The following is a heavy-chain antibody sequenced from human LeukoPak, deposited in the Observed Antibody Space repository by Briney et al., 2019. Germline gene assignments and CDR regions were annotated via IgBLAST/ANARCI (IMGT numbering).Heavy chain of an antibody. Sequence: PGGSLRLSCAASGFTFSTYWMHWVRQAPGKGLVWVSLINTDGSDTIYADSVKGRFTISRDNAKNTLYLQMNSLRAEDTAVYYCAGVSRDLDYWGQGTLVTVSS. CDR2: INTDGSDT. D-gene: IGHD2/OR15-2a*01. CDR1: GFTFSTYW. J-gene: IGHJ4*02. V-gene: IGHV3-74*01. CDR3: AGVSRDLDY.